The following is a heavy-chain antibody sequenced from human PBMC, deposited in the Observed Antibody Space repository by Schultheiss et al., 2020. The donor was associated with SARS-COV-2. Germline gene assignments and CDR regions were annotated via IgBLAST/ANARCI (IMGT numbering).Heavy chain of an antibody. CDR1: GGSISRSTYY. Sequence: SETLSLTCTVSGGSISRSTYYWSWIRQPPGKGLEWIGYIYFSGSTYYNPSLKSRVTISVDTSKNQFSLKLSSVTAADTAVYYCARRATRCVDLWGQGTLVTVSS. CDR2: IYFSGST. D-gene: IGHD2-2*01. CDR3: ARRATRCVDL. V-gene: IGHV4-39*01. J-gene: IGHJ5*02.